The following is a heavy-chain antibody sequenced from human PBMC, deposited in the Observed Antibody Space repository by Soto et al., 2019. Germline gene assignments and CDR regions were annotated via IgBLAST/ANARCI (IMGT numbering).Heavy chain of an antibody. V-gene: IGHV3-30-3*01. CDR3: AREASVAALNWFDP. CDR2: ILYDGTIE. D-gene: IGHD6-6*01. J-gene: IGHJ5*02. Sequence: GSLRLSCAASGFTFSQYALNWVRQAPGKGLEWVAVILYDGTIEHYADSVKGRFTVSRDNSKNTVYLQMDSLTPEDTGVYYCAREASVAALNWFDPWGQGTLVTVSS. CDR1: GFTFSQYA.